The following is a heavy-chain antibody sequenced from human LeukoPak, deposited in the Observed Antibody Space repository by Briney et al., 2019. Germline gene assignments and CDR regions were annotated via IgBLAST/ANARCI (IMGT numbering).Heavy chain of an antibody. CDR2: IIPIFGTA. J-gene: IGHJ4*02. D-gene: IGHD6-19*01. CDR1: GGTFSSYA. Sequence: ASVKVSCKASGGTFSSYAISCVRQAPGQGLECMGGIIPIFGTANYAQKFQGRVTITTDESTSTTYMELSSLRSEDMAVYYCAGGPRLTRADSSGWYGFSFDYWGQGTLVTVSS. CDR3: AGGPRLTRADSSGWYGFSFDY. V-gene: IGHV1-69*05.